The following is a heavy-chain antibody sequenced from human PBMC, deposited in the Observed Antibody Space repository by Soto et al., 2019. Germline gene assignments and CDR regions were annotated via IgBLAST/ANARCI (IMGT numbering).Heavy chain of an antibody. D-gene: IGHD5-18*01. V-gene: IGHV4-34*01. CDR1: GESLSGFC. Sequence: SETLSLTCDVCGESLSGFCWTWIRKPPGKSLEWIGEIDHSGKSSYSPSLESRVTISLDMPNNQLSLKLSSVTAADTAVYYCARGPGYSYGYSVYYYYYGVDVWGQGTTVTVSS. CDR3: ARGPGYSYGYSVYYYYYGVDV. J-gene: IGHJ6*02. CDR2: IDHSGKS.